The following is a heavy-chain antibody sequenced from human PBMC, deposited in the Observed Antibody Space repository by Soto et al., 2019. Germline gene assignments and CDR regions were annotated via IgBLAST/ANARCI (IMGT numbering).Heavy chain of an antibody. CDR1: GGSISSGGYY. J-gene: IGHJ4*02. V-gene: IGHV4-31*03. CDR3: AREALT. Sequence: QVQLQESGPGLVKPSQTLSLTCTVSGGSISSGGYYWSWIRQHPGKGLEWIGHIYHSGSTYYNPSLKSRVTLSVATAKNQFPLKLRSVTAAGPAVYYCAREALTWGPGTLVTVSS. D-gene: IGHD7-27*01. CDR2: IYHSGST.